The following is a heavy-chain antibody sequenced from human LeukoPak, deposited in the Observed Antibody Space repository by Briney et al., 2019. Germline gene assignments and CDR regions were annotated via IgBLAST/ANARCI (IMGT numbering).Heavy chain of an antibody. Sequence: PGGSLRLSCAASGFTFSSYSMNWVRQAPGKGLEWVSSISSSSSYIYYADSVKGRFTISRDNAKNSLYLQMNTLRAEDTAVYYCAKARGAATYYYYYMDVWGKGTTVTVYS. J-gene: IGHJ6*03. CDR2: ISSSSSYI. V-gene: IGHV3-21*01. D-gene: IGHD1-26*01. CDR3: AKARGAATYYYYYMDV. CDR1: GFTFSSYS.